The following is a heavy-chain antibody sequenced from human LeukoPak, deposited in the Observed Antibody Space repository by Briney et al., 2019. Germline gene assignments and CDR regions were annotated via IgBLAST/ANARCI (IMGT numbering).Heavy chain of an antibody. Sequence: GGSLRLSCAASGFTFSTYSITWVRQAPGKGLEWVSHISRDSSIIYYADPVKGRFTISRDDAKNSVFLHMNSLRAEDTAVYYCAELGITMIGGVWGKGTTVTISS. CDR2: ISRDSSII. V-gene: IGHV3-48*04. CDR1: GFTFSTYS. D-gene: IGHD3-10*02. J-gene: IGHJ6*04. CDR3: AELGITMIGGV.